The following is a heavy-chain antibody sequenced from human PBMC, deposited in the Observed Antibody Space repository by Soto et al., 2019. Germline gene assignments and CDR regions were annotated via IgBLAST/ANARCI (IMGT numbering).Heavy chain of an antibody. Sequence: ASVKVSCKASGYTFTSYGFSWVRQAPGQGLEWMGWIGAYNGYTNFARKLQGRVAMTTDTATSTAYMELRSLRSDDTALYYCARARDPPGDQGFDYWGQGTLVTVSS. CDR1: GYTFTSYG. J-gene: IGHJ4*02. CDR2: IGAYNGYT. CDR3: ARARDPPGDQGFDY. V-gene: IGHV1-18*04. D-gene: IGHD3-16*01.